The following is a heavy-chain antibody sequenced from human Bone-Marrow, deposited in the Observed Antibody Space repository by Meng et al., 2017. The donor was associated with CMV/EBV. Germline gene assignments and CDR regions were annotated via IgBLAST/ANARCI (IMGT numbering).Heavy chain of an antibody. CDR1: GDSVSSNRAT. CDR2: TYYRSKWNN. D-gene: IGHD3-16*01. Sequence: VSGDSVSSNRATWHWIRQSPSRGLEWLGRTYYRSKWNNDYAISVKSRMTINPDTSKNQFSLHLNSVTPEDTAVYYCARGGPYWFDPWGQGTLVTVSS. V-gene: IGHV6-1*01. CDR3: ARGGPYWFDP. J-gene: IGHJ5*02.